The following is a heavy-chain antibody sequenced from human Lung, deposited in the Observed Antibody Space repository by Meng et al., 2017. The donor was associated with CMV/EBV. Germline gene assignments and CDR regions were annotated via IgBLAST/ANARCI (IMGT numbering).Heavy chain of an antibody. V-gene: IGHV4-4*02. Sequence: LRTADPGLGNPSGTLSLTCAVSGCSMSSTNWWSWVRQPPGKGLEWIGEIYHSGSTNYNPSLKSRVSISVDKSKNQFSLKLSSVTAADTAVYYCARADKVRFDYWGQGTLVTVSS. J-gene: IGHJ4*02. CDR3: ARADKVRFDY. CDR2: IYHSGST. CDR1: GCSMSSTNW.